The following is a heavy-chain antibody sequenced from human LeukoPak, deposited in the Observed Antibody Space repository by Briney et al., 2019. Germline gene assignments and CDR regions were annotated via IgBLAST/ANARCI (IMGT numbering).Heavy chain of an antibody. J-gene: IGHJ4*02. V-gene: IGHV3-23*01. Sequence: GRSLRLSCAASGFSFSSYAMSWVRQAPGKGLEWVSAISGSGGSTHYADSVKGRFTITRDNSKNTLYLQMNSLRAEDTAVYYCAKQYCSSTSCYRYYFDYWGQGTLVTVSS. D-gene: IGHD2-2*01. CDR1: GFSFSSYA. CDR2: ISGSGGST. CDR3: AKQYCSSTSCYRYYFDY.